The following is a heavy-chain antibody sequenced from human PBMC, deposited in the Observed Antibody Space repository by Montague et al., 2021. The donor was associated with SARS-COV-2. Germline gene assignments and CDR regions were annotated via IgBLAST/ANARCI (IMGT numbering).Heavy chain of an antibody. J-gene: IGHJ6*02. CDR2: MYYSGST. V-gene: IGHV4-39*07. D-gene: IGHD3-10*01. CDR3: ARDDIVLQGVTKGMDV. Sequence: SETLSLTCTVSGGSISSGNYYCGLIRQPPGKWLEWIGNMYYSGSTYYHPSLKSRGTISIDTSKNQFSLQLSSVTAADTAVYYCARDDIVLQGVTKGMDVWGQGTTVTVSS. CDR1: GGSISSGNYY.